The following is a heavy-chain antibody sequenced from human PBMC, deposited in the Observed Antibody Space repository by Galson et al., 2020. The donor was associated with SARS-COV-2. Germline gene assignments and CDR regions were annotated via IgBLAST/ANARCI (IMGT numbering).Heavy chain of an antibody. CDR2: IYTSGSA. CDR3: ARGRYDILTGYHYGMDV. V-gene: IGHV4-61*02. D-gene: IGHD3-9*01. J-gene: IGHJ6*02. CDR1: GGSMSSGSYY. Sequence: SETLSLTCTVSGGSMSSGSYYWSWIRQPAGKGLEWIGRIYTSGSAHYNPSLKSRVTISVDTSKSQFSLRLSPVTAADTAVYFCARGRYDILTGYHYGMDVWGQGTTVTVSS.